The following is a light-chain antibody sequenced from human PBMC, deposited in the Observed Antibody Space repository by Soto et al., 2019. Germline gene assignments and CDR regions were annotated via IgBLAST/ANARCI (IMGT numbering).Light chain of an antibody. Sequence: QSALTQPASVSGSPGQSITISCTGTSSDVGGYNYVSWYQQHPGKATKLMIYEVSKRPSGVSNRFSGSKSGNTASLTISGLQAEDEADYYCSSYTSSSVVFGGGTQLTVL. CDR3: SSYTSSSVV. CDR2: EVS. V-gene: IGLV2-14*01. J-gene: IGLJ2*01. CDR1: SSDVGGYNY.